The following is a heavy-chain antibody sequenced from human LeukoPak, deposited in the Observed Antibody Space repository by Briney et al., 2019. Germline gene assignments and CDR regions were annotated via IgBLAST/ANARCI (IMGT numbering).Heavy chain of an antibody. V-gene: IGHV4-59*01. J-gene: IGHJ4*02. D-gene: IGHD3-9*01. CDR2: IRYSGSA. Sequence: XETXXXXXXVSGDSIIGXYXXXVRXPPGXGXXWIEYIRYSGSANYTPSLKSRVTISVDTSKNQFSLTLGSLTAADTAVYYCARGGLRYSSFDYWGQGTLVTVSS. CDR1: GDSIIGXY. CDR3: ARGGLRYSSFDY.